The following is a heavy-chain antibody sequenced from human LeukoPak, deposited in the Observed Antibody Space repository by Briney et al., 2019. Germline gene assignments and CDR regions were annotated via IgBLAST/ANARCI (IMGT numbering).Heavy chain of an antibody. J-gene: IGHJ6*04. CDR2: IRSKANNYAT. CDR3: TRPAVGAVAGRDV. D-gene: IGHD6-19*01. CDR1: GFAFSDST. Sequence: GGSLRLSCAASGFAFSDSTMHWVRQASGKGLEWVGRIRSKANNYATVYPASVKGRFTISRDDSKNTTYLQMNSLKTEDTAVYYCTRPAVGAVAGRDVWGKGTTVTVSS. V-gene: IGHV3-73*01.